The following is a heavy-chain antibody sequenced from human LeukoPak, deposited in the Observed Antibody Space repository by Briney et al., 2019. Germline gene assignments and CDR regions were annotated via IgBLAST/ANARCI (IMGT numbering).Heavy chain of an antibody. CDR3: ARAPRDGYNSWSPGDF. V-gene: IGHV3-48*01. Sequence: QAGGSLRLSCAASGLTFSSYNMNWVRQAPGKGLEWVSYISSSSRIIYYADSVKGRFTISRDNAKNSLYLQMNSLRAEDTAVYYCARAPRDGYNSWSPGDFRGQGTLVTVSS. CDR2: ISSSSRII. D-gene: IGHD5-24*01. CDR1: GLTFSSYN. J-gene: IGHJ4*02.